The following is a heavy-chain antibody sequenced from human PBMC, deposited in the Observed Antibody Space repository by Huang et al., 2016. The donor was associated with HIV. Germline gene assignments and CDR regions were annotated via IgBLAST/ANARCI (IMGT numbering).Heavy chain of an antibody. J-gene: IGHJ5*02. V-gene: IGHV4-39*01. CDR3: AAHGRIVGIPAAPLRFDP. CDR1: GGSIRSSSYY. Sequence: QLQLQESGPGLVKPSETLSLTCTFSGGSIRSSSYYWGWIRQPPGKGLEWIGRIYHSGTTYYNPSLKSRVTISVESSRTQFSLKLGSVTAADTAVYYCAAHGRIVGIPAAPLRFDPWGQGTLVTVSS. D-gene: IGHD6-13*01. CDR2: IYHSGTT.